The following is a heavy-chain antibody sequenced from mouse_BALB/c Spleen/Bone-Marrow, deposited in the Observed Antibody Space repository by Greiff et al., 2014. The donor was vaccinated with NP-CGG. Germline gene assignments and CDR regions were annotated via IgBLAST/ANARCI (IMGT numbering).Heavy chain of an antibody. CDR3: ARPRFAY. Sequence: VQLKESGGGLVKPGGSLKLSCAASGFTFSGYAMSWVRQTPEKRLEWVATISSGGSYTYYPDSVKGRFTISRDNAKNTLYLQKSSLRSEDTAMYYCARPRFAYWGQGTLVTVSA. J-gene: IGHJ3*01. V-gene: IGHV5-9-3*01. CDR1: GFTFSGYA. CDR2: ISSGGSYT.